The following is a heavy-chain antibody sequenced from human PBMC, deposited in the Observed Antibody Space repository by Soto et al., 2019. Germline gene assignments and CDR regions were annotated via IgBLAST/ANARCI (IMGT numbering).Heavy chain of an antibody. CDR2: ISYDGSNK. Sequence: SLRLSCAASGFTFSSYGMHWVRQAPGKGLEWVAVISYDGSNKYYADSVKGRFTISRDNSKNTLYLQMNSLRAEDTAVYYCAKDSVVVVPAASYYYYYGMDVWGQGTTVTVSS. J-gene: IGHJ6*02. CDR1: GFTFSSYG. V-gene: IGHV3-30*18. D-gene: IGHD2-2*01. CDR3: AKDSVVVVPAASYYYYYGMDV.